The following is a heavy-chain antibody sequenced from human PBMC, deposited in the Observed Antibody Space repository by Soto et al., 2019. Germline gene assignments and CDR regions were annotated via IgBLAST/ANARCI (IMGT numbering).Heavy chain of an antibody. V-gene: IGHV4-34*01. CDR3: ARQVYYDFWSGYGYYGMDV. CDR2: INHSGST. CDR1: GGSFSGYY. Sequence: PSETLSLTCAVYGGSFSGYYWSWIRQPPGKGLEWIGEINHSGSTNYNPSLKSRVTISVDTSKNQFSLKLSSVTAADTAVYYCARQVYYDFWSGYGYYGMDVWGQGTTVTVSS. J-gene: IGHJ6*02. D-gene: IGHD3-3*01.